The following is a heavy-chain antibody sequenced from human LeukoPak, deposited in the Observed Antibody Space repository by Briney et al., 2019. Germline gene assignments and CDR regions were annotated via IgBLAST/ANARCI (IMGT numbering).Heavy chain of an antibody. CDR2: VTVSGGGT. CDR1: GFTFSSYA. V-gene: IGHV3-23*01. Sequence: GGSLRLSCTASGFTFSSYAMSWVRQAPGKGLEWVSTVTVSGGGTYYGDSVKGRFTISRDNAKNTLYLEMSSLRAGDTAIYYCARGGTPPEALGDTFDIWGQGALVTVSS. D-gene: IGHD3-16*01. CDR3: ARGGTPPEALGDTFDI. J-gene: IGHJ3*02.